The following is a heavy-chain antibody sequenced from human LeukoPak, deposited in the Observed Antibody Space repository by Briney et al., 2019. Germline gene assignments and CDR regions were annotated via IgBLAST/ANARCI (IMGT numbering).Heavy chain of an antibody. D-gene: IGHD3-3*01. J-gene: IGHJ6*04. Sequence: ASVKVSCKASGYTFTSYAMHWVRQAPGQRLEWMGWINAGNGNTKYSQKFQGRVTITRDTSASTAYMELSSLRSEDTAVYYCASPFGSPRPDYYYHGMDVWGKGTTVTVSS. V-gene: IGHV1-3*01. CDR1: GYTFTSYA. CDR3: ASPFGSPRPDYYYHGMDV. CDR2: INAGNGNT.